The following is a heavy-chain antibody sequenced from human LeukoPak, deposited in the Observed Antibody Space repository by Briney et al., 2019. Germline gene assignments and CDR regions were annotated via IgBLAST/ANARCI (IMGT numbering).Heavy chain of an antibody. CDR2: INWNAGST. J-gene: IGHJ3*02. CDR1: GFTFDDYG. CDR3: ARAQTYYYDSSGYSGAFDI. Sequence: GGSLRLSCAASGFTFDDYGMSWVRQAPGKGLEWVSGINWNAGSTGYADSVKGRFTISRDNAKNSLYLQMNSLRAVDTALYYCARAQTYYYDSSGYSGAFDIWGQGTMVTVSS. D-gene: IGHD3-22*01. V-gene: IGHV3-20*04.